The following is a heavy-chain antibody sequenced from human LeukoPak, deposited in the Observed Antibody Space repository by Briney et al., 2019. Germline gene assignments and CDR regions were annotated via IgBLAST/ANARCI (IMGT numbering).Heavy chain of an antibody. V-gene: IGHV1-8*03. J-gene: IGHJ5*02. CDR2: MNPNSGNT. CDR3: ARLGGSGSYTWFDP. D-gene: IGHD3-10*01. Sequence: GASVKVSCKASGYTFTSYDINWVRQATGQGLEWTGWMNPNSGNTGYAQKFQGRVTITRNTSISTAYMELSSLRSEDTAVYYCARLGGSGSYTWFDPWGQGTLVTVSS. CDR1: GYTFTSYD.